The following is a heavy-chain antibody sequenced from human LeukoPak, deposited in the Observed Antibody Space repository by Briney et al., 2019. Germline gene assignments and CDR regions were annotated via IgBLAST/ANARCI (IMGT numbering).Heavy chain of an antibody. J-gene: IGHJ3*02. D-gene: IGHD1-1*01. CDR1: GFTFSSYS. Sequence: GGSLRLSCAASGFTFSSYSMNWVRQAPGKGLEWVSSISSSSSYIYYADSVKGRFTISRDNAKNSLYLQMNSPRAEDTGVYYCATYNWNDADAFDIWGQGTMVTVSS. CDR3: ATYNWNDADAFDI. V-gene: IGHV3-21*01. CDR2: ISSSSSYI.